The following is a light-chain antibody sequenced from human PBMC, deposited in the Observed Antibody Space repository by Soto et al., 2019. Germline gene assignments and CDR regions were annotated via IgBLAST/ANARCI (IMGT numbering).Light chain of an antibody. Sequence: EIVMTQSPATLSVSPGERATVSCRASQSVSSNLAWYQQKPGQAPRLLIYGASTRATGIPARFSGSGSETEFTLTIGSLQSEDFAVYYCQQYNNWPRTFGQGTKREIK. J-gene: IGKJ2*01. CDR3: QQYNNWPRT. V-gene: IGKV3-15*01. CDR1: QSVSSN. CDR2: GAS.